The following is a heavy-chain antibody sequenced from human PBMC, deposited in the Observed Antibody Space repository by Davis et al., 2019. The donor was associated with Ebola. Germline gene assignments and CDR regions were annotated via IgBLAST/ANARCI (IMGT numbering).Heavy chain of an antibody. V-gene: IGHV3-11*03. D-gene: IGHD6-13*01. Sequence: SLTTSCAASAFTFSDYYMSWIRQAPGKGLEWVSYISTTSSYTNYANCVKGRFTISRDNSKNTLNMQMNSLRVEDTAVYYCATRGSSREFDYWGQGTLVSVS. J-gene: IGHJ4*02. CDR3: ATRGSSREFDY. CDR2: ISTTSSYT. CDR1: AFTFSDYY.